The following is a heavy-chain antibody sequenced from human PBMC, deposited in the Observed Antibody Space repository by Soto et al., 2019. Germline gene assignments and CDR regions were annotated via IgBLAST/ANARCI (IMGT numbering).Heavy chain of an antibody. Sequence: SETLSLTCAVYGGSFSGYYWSWIRQPPGKGLEWIGEIIHTGSTKYKPSLKSRVTISVDTSKNQFSLKLTSVTAADTALYYCARRYCSSASCLAGFDPWGRGTLVTVSS. CDR1: GGSFSGYY. J-gene: IGHJ5*02. CDR3: ARRYCSSASCLAGFDP. CDR2: IIHTGST. V-gene: IGHV4-34*12. D-gene: IGHD2-2*01.